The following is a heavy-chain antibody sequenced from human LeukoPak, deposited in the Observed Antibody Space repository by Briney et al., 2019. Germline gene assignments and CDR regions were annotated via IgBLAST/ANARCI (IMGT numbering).Heavy chain of an antibody. J-gene: IGHJ6*02. CDR1: GFTFSSYG. CDR3: ARDLAARANCPDV. CDR2: ILYDGTNR. V-gene: IGHV3-30*03. D-gene: IGHD4/OR15-4a*01. Sequence: GGSLRLSCAASGFTFSSYGMHWVRQAPGKGLEWVAVILYDGTNRNYADSVKGRFTISRDNSKNTLYLQMDSLRSEDTAMYYCARDLAARANCPDVWGQGTTVTVSS.